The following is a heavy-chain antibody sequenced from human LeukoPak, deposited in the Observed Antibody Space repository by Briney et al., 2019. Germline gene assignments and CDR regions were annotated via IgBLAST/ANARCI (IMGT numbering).Heavy chain of an antibody. Sequence: GGSLRLSCAASGFIFSTYWMHWVRQAPGKGLVWVSRINTDGSNTFYADSVKGRFTISRDNARNMVYLKMNSLRAEDTALYYCARDLVGATGDFWGQGTLVTVSS. CDR3: ARDLVGATGDF. CDR1: GFIFSTYW. CDR2: INTDGSNT. J-gene: IGHJ4*02. D-gene: IGHD1-26*01. V-gene: IGHV3-74*01.